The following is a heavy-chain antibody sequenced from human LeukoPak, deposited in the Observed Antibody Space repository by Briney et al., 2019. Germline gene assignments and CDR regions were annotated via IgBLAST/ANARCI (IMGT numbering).Heavy chain of an antibody. V-gene: IGHV1-8*01. Sequence: ASVKVSCKASGYTFTSYDINWVRQATGQGLEWMGWMNPNSGNTGYAQKFQGRVTMTRNTSISTAYMELSSLRSEDTAVYYCARGSPYGSGSYNWSDPWGQGTLVTVSS. J-gene: IGHJ5*02. CDR2: MNPNSGNT. D-gene: IGHD3-10*01. CDR1: GYTFTSYD. CDR3: ARGSPYGSGSYNWSDP.